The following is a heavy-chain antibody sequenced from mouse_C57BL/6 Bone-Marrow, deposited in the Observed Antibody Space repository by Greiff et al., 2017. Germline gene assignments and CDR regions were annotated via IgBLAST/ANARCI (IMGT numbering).Heavy chain of an antibody. V-gene: IGHV1-72*01. J-gene: IGHJ4*01. Sequence: QVQLQQPGAELVKPGASVKLSCKASGYTFTSYWMHWVKQRPGRGLEWIGRIDPNRGGTKYNEKFKSKATLTVDKPSSTAYMQLSSLTSDDSAFYYCARSRKSFYYAMDYWGQGTSVTVSS. CDR1: GYTFTSYW. CDR3: ARSRKSFYYAMDY. CDR2: IDPNRGGT.